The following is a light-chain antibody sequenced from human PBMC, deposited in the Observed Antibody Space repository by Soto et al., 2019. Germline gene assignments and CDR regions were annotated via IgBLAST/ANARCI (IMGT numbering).Light chain of an antibody. V-gene: IGLV2-14*01. J-gene: IGLJ3*02. CDR1: SSDVGGYNY. Sequence: QSALTQPASVSGSPGQSITISCTGTSSDVGGYNYVSWYQQHPGKAPKLMIYEVSNRPSGVSNRFSGSKSGNTASLTISGLQAEAAADYYCSSYTSSSTWVFGGGTKLTVL. CDR3: SSYTSSSTWV. CDR2: EVS.